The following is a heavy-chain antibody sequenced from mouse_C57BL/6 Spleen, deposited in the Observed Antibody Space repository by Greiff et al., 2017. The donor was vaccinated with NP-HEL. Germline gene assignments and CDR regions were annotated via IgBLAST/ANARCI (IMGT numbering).Heavy chain of an antibody. D-gene: IGHD1-1*01. CDR1: GFSLTSYG. CDR2: IWSGGST. Sequence: QVQLKESGPGLVQPSQSLSITCTVSGFSLTSYGVHWVRQSPGKGLEWLGVIWSGGSTDYNAAFISRLSISKDNSKSQVFFKMNSLQADDTAIYYCARERVGSSLWYFDVWGTGTTVTVSS. V-gene: IGHV2-2*01. CDR3: ARERVGSSLWYFDV. J-gene: IGHJ1*03.